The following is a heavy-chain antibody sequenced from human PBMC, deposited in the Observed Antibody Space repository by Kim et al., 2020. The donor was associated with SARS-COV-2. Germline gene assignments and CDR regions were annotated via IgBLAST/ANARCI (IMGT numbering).Heavy chain of an antibody. J-gene: IGHJ4*02. CDR1: GDSVSSNSAA. CDR3: AREYYYDSSGIGVFDY. CDR2: TYYRSKWYN. V-gene: IGHV6-1*01. Sequence: SQTLSLTCAISGDSVSSNSAAWNWIRQSPSRGLEWLGRTYYRSKWYNDYAVSVKSRITINPDTSKNQFSLQLNSVTPEDTAVYYCAREYYYDSSGIGVFDYWGQGTLVTVSS. D-gene: IGHD3-22*01.